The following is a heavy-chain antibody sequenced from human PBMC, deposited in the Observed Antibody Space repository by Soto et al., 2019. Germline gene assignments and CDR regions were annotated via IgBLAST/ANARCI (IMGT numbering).Heavy chain of an antibody. CDR1: GGTFSSYA. CDR3: ARVRARPHYHYGMEV. V-gene: IGHV1-69*12. Sequence: QVQLVQSGAEVKKPGSSVKVSCKASGGTFSSYAIRWVRQAAGQGLEWMGGITLIFDTANYAQKFQGRVTIIADESTSTAYVELSSLRSEDTAVYYCARVRARPHYHYGMEVWGQGTTVTVSS. CDR2: ITLIFDTA. D-gene: IGHD6-6*01. J-gene: IGHJ6*02.